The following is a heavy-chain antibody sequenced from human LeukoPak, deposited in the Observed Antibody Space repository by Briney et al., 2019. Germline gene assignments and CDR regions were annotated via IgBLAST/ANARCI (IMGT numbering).Heavy chain of an antibody. Sequence: KTGGSLRLSCAASGFTSSSYSMNWVRQAPGKGLEWVSSISSSSSYIYYADSVKGRFTISRDNAKNSLYLQMNSLRAEDTAVYYCARTYTPSDDDAFDIWGQGTMVTVSS. CDR1: GFTSSSYS. CDR2: ISSSSSYI. J-gene: IGHJ3*02. CDR3: ARTYTPSDDDAFDI. D-gene: IGHD2-2*02. V-gene: IGHV3-21*01.